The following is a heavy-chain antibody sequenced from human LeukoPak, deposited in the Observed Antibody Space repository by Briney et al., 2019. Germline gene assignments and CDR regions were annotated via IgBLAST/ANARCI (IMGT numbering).Heavy chain of an antibody. J-gene: IGHJ4*02. CDR1: GFTFSSYS. D-gene: IGHD6-6*01. V-gene: IGHV3-21*01. CDR2: ISSSSSSYI. Sequence: GGSLRLSCAASGFTFSSYSMNWVRQAPGKGLEWVSSISSSSSSYIYYADSVKGRFTISRDNAKNSLYLQMNSLRAEDTAVYYCARDDQKYSSSSPFDYWGQGTLVTVSS. CDR3: ARDDQKYSSSSPFDY.